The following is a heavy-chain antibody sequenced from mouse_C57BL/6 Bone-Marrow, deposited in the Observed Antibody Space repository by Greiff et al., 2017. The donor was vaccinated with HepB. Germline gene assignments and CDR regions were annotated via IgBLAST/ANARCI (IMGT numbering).Heavy chain of an antibody. D-gene: IGHD1-1*01. Sequence: EAKLVESGGGLVKPGGSLKLSCAASGFTFSSYAMSWVRQTPEKRLEWVATISDGGSYTYYPDNVKGRFTISRDNAKNNLYLQMSHLKSEDTAMYYCARAPYYYGSSPYWYFDVWGTGTTVTVSS. CDR2: ISDGGSYT. V-gene: IGHV5-4*03. J-gene: IGHJ1*03. CDR3: ARAPYYYGSSPYWYFDV. CDR1: GFTFSSYA.